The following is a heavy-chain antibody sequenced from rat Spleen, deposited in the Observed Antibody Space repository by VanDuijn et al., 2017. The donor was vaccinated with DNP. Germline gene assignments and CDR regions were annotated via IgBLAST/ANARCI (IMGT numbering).Heavy chain of an antibody. V-gene: IGHV5S13*01. Sequence: EVQLVESGGGLVQPGRSLKLSCAASGLTFSDYAMAWVRQAPKKGLEWVATISTGGNYTYYRDSVKGRFTISRDNAKNTQYLQMDSLRSEDTATYFCTRRTEAPYWYFDFWGPGTMVTVSS. D-gene: IGHD1-11*01. J-gene: IGHJ1*01. CDR3: TRRTEAPYWYFDF. CDR2: ISTGGNYT. CDR1: GLTFSDYA.